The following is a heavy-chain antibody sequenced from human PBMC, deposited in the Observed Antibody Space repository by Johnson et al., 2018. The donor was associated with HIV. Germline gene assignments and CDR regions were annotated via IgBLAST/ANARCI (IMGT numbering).Heavy chain of an antibody. D-gene: IGHD4-17*01. CDR2: ISYDGSNK. CDR3: AREGEEVGDYGDYGEPLVSAFDI. J-gene: IGHJ3*02. V-gene: IGHV3-30-3*01. Sequence: QVQLVESGGGVVQPGRSLRLSCAASGFTFSSYAMHWVRQAPGKGLEWVAVISYDGSNKYYADSVKGRFTVSRDNSKNTLYLQMNSLRAEDTAVYYCAREGEEVGDYGDYGEPLVSAFDIWGQGTMVTASS. CDR1: GFTFSSYA.